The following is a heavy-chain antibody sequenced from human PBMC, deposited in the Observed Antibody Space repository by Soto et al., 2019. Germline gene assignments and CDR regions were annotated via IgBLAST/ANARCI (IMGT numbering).Heavy chain of an antibody. V-gene: IGHV4-59*01. Sequence: SETLSLTCTVSGGSISSYYWSWIRQPPGKGLEWIGYIYYSGSTNYNPSLKSRVTISVDTSKNQFSLKLSSVTAADTGVDYCARVGLGHDAFDIWGQGTMVTVSS. J-gene: IGHJ3*02. CDR2: IYYSGST. CDR1: GGSISSYY. CDR3: ARVGLGHDAFDI. D-gene: IGHD1-26*01.